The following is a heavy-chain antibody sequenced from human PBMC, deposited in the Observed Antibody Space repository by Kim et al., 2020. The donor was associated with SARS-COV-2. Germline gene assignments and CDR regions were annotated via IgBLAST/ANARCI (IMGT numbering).Heavy chain of an antibody. J-gene: IGHJ6*02. CDR2: IWYDGSNK. CDR1: GFTFSSYG. V-gene: IGHV3-33*01. D-gene: IGHD5-18*01. Sequence: GGSLRLSCAASGFTFSSYGMHWVRQAPGKGLEWVAVIWYDGSNKYYADSVKGRFTISRDNSKNTLYLQMNSLRAEDTAVYYCARNPLDTAMVDYYYYGMDVWGQGTTVTVSS. CDR3: ARNPLDTAMVDYYYYGMDV.